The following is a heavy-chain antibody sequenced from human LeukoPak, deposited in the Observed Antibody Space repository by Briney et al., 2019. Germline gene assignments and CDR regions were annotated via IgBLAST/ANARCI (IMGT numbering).Heavy chain of an antibody. CDR1: GFTFSDYY. Sequence: GGSLRLSCAASGFTFSDYYMSWIRQAPGKGLEWVSYISSSGSTIYYADSVKGRFTISRDNAKNSLYLQMNSLRAEDTAVYYCASQTVYYYDSRGYPYFDYGGQGTLVTVST. V-gene: IGHV3-11*01. CDR2: ISSSGSTI. D-gene: IGHD3-22*01. CDR3: ASQTVYYYDSRGYPYFDY. J-gene: IGHJ4*02.